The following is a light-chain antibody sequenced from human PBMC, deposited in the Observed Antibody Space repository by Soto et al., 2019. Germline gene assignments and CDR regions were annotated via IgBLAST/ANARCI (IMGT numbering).Light chain of an antibody. V-gene: IGLV2-14*01. CDR1: SSDVGGYNY. CDR2: DVS. CDR3: SSYTSSSTRV. J-gene: IGLJ1*01. Sequence: SALTQPASASGSPGQSITISCTGTSSDVGGYNYDSWYQQHPGKAPKLMIYDVSNRPSGVSNRFSGSKSGNTASLTISGLQAEDEADYYCSSYTSSSTRVFGTGTKVTVL.